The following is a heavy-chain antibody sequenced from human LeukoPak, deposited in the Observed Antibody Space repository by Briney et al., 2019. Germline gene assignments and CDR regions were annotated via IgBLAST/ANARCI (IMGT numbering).Heavy chain of an antibody. CDR1: GGTFSSYA. Sequence: ASVKVSCKPSGGTFSSYAISWVRQAPGQGLEWMGGIIPIFGTANYAQKFQGRVTITTDEFTSTAYMELSRLRSEDTAVYYCARGNFDSSGYYYIFDYWGQGTLVTVSS. D-gene: IGHD3-22*01. J-gene: IGHJ4*02. V-gene: IGHV1-69*05. CDR3: ARGNFDSSGYYYIFDY. CDR2: IIPIFGTA.